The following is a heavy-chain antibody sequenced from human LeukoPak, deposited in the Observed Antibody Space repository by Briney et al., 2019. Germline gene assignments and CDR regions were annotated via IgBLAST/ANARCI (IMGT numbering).Heavy chain of an antibody. CDR2: TNRDGSTT. CDR1: GFTFTSYW. Sequence: GGSLRLSCAASGFTFTSYWMNWVRQAPGKGLVWVSRTNRDGSTTSYADSVKGRFTISRDNAKYSLFLQMNTLRAEDTAVYYCARDASRDGYNDGAFDLWGQGTMVTVSS. V-gene: IGHV3-74*01. J-gene: IGHJ3*01. D-gene: IGHD5-24*01. CDR3: ARDASRDGYNDGAFDL.